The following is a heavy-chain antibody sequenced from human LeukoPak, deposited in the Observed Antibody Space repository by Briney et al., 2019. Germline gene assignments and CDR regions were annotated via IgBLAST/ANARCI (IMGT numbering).Heavy chain of an antibody. CDR1: GFTVSSKY. D-gene: IGHD6-19*01. V-gene: IGHV3-53*01. CDR3: AGRRCSGWYAY. Sequence: PGGSLRLSCATSGFTVSSKYISWVRQAPGKGVGWVSVIYDSGTTYYADSVNGRFLTFRDTSKNTVDLQMNSLRVEDTAVYYCAGRRCSGWYAYWGQGTLVTVSS. J-gene: IGHJ4*02. CDR2: IYDSGTT.